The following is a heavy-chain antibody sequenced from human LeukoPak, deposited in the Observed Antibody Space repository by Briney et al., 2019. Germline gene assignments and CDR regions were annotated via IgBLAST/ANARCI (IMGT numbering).Heavy chain of an antibody. V-gene: IGHV1-8*02. CDR3: ARGGDQLLKY. CDR2: MNPNSGNT. CDR1: GYTFTSYD. D-gene: IGHD2-2*01. J-gene: IGHJ4*02. Sequence: ASVKVSCKASGYTFTSYDINWVRQATGQGLEWMGWMNPNSGNTGYAQKLQGRVTMTTDTSTSTAYMELRSLRSDDTAVYYCARGGDQLLKYWGQGTLVTVSS.